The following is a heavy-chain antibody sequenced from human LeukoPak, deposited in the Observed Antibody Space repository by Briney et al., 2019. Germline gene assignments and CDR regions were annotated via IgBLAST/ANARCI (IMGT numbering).Heavy chain of an antibody. Sequence: PSETLSLTCTVSGGSISSSNYYWSWIRQPPGKGLEWIGYIYYTGSTNYNPSLKSRVTISVDTSKNQFSLKLSSVTAADTAVYYCARGTQIVGAGTWGQGTLVTVSS. J-gene: IGHJ4*02. D-gene: IGHD1-26*01. CDR2: IYYTGST. V-gene: IGHV4-61*01. CDR3: ARGTQIVGAGT. CDR1: GGSISSSNYY.